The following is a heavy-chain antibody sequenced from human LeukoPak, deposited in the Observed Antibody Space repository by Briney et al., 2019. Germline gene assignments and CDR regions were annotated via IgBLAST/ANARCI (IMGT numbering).Heavy chain of an antibody. CDR3: AKGMGYYYGSGSYPDI. CDR2: ISGSGGST. D-gene: IGHD3-10*01. V-gene: IGHV3-23*01. CDR1: GFTFSSYA. Sequence: PGGSLRLSCAASGFTFSSYAMSWVRQAPGKGLEWVSAISGSGGSTYYADSVKGRFTISRDNSKNTLYLQMNSLRAEDTAVYYCAKGMGYYYGSGSYPDIWGQGTMVTVSS. J-gene: IGHJ3*02.